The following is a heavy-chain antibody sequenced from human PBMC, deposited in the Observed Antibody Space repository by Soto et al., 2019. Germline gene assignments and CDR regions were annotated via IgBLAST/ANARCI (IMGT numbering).Heavy chain of an antibody. CDR3: ARMDTAMVSRWFDF. D-gene: IGHD5-18*01. V-gene: IGHV4-30-2*02. CDR1: GGSISSGGYS. J-gene: IGHJ4*02. CDR2: IYHSGST. Sequence: SETLSLTCAVSGGSISSGGYSWSWIRQPPGKGLEWIGYIYHSGSTYYNPSLKSRVTISVDRSKNQVSLKLSYVTTADTAVYYCARMDTAMVSRWFDFWGQGTLVTVSS.